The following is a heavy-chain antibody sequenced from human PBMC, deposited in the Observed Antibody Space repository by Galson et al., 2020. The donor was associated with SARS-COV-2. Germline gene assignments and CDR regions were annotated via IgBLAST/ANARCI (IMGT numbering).Heavy chain of an antibody. D-gene: IGHD1-26*01. CDR2: MSNDGTNA. J-gene: IGHJ4*02. CDR3: ARDLEELELLLPFDL. V-gene: IGHV3-30*07. Sequence: GESLKISCAASGFSFSRYAMHLVRQATGKGLEWVAVMSNDGTNAYYADSVKGRFTISRDNSKNTLYLQMNSLRAEDTAVDYCARDLEELELLLPFDLWGQGTLLTVYS. CDR1: GFSFSRYA.